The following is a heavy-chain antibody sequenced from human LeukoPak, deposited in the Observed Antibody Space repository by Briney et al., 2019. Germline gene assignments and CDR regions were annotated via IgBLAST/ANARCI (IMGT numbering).Heavy chain of an antibody. V-gene: IGHV3-23*01. Sequence: GGSLRLSCAASGFTFSSYAMRWVRQAPGKGLEWVSAISGSGGSTYYADSVKGRFTISRDNAKNTLYLQMNSLRAEDTAVYYCASSDYGDPLYYFDYWGQGTLVTVSS. CDR2: ISGSGGST. J-gene: IGHJ4*02. CDR1: GFTFSSYA. CDR3: ASSDYGDPLYYFDY. D-gene: IGHD4-17*01.